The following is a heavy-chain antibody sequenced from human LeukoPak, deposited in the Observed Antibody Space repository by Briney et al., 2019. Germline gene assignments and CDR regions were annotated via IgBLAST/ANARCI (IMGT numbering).Heavy chain of an antibody. CDR2: IKSETDGGTT. V-gene: IGHV3-15*01. CDR1: GFTFSNAW. CDR3: TTDISAVLY. Sequence: GGSLRLSCAASGFTFSNAWMSWVRQAPGKGLNWVARIKSETDGGTTDYAAPVKGRFTISRDDSKNTLYLQMNSLKTEDTAVYHCTTDISAVLYWGQGTLVTVSS. D-gene: IGHD1-14*01. J-gene: IGHJ4*02.